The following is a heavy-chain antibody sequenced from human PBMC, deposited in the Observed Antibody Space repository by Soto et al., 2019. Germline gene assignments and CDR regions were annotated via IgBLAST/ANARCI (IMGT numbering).Heavy chain of an antibody. J-gene: IGHJ5*02. CDR1: GGTFSSYA. Sequence: ASVKVSCKASGGTFSSYAISWVRQAPGQGLEWMGGIIPIFGTANYAQKFRGRVTITADESTSTAYMELSSLRSEDTAVYYCARGVLCTGRSCYSWPYNWFDPWGQGTPVTVSS. D-gene: IGHD2-15*01. V-gene: IGHV1-69*13. CDR2: IIPIFGTA. CDR3: ARGVLCTGRSCYSWPYNWFDP.